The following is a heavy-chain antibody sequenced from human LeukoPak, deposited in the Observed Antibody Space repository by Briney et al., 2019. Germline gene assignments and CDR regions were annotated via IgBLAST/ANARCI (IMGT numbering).Heavy chain of an antibody. V-gene: IGHV3-66*01. CDR3: ARVGAAAQEIDY. J-gene: IGHJ4*02. D-gene: IGHD6-13*01. CDR2: IYSGGST. CDR1: GFTFSNAW. Sequence: GGSLRLSCAASGFTFSNAWMSWVRQAPGKGLEWVSVIYSGGSTYYADSVKGRFTISRDNSKNTLYLQMNSLRAEDTAVYYCARVGAAAQEIDYWGQGTLVTVSS.